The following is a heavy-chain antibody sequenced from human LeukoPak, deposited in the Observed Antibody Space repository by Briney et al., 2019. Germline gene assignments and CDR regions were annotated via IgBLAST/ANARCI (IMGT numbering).Heavy chain of an antibody. CDR2: IYYSGST. CDR1: GGSISSSSYY. V-gene: IGHV4-39*07. Sequence: SETLSLTCTVSGGSISSSSYYWGWIRQPPGKGLEWIGSIYYSGSTYYNPSLKSRVTISVDTSKNQFSLKLSSVTAADTAVYYCARGEGYYNLYYFDYWGQGTLVTVSS. J-gene: IGHJ4*02. CDR3: ARGEGYYNLYYFDY. D-gene: IGHD3-9*01.